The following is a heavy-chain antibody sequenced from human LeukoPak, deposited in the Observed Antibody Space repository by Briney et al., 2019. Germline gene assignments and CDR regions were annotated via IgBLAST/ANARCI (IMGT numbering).Heavy chain of an antibody. Sequence: PGGSLRLSCAASGFTFSNAWMSWVRQAPGKGLEWVGRIKSKTDGGQTDYAAPVNGRFTISRDDSKNTLYLQMNSLKTEDTAVYYCTTAYSSGWYYYYYYGMDVWGQGTTVTVSS. CDR2: IKSKTDGGQT. CDR1: GFTFSNAW. CDR3: TTAYSSGWYYYYYYGMDV. D-gene: IGHD6-19*01. V-gene: IGHV3-15*01. J-gene: IGHJ6*02.